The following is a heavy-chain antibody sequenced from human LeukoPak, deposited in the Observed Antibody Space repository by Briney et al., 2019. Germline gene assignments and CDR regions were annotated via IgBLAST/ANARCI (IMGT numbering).Heavy chain of an antibody. J-gene: IGHJ5*02. CDR1: GGSISSYY. CDR2: IYTSGST. V-gene: IGHV4-4*07. D-gene: IGHD3-16*02. CDR3: ARDFSMITFGGVIRWFDP. Sequence: SETLSLTCTVSGGSISSYYWSWIRQPAGKGLEWIGRIYTSGSTNYNPSLKSRVTMSVDTPKNQFSLKLSSVTAADTAVYYCARDFSMITFGGVIRWFDPWGQGTLVTVSS.